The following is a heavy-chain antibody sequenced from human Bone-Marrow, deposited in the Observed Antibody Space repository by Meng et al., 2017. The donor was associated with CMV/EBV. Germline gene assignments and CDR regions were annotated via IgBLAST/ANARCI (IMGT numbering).Heavy chain of an antibody. CDR2: IYYSGIT. V-gene: IGHV4-39*07. J-gene: IGHJ5*02. D-gene: IGHD4-11*01. Sequence: SETLSLTCTVTGGSISSSGYYWGWIRQPPGRGLEWIASIYYSGITYHKPSLKSRVAISVDTSKNQFSLNLSSVTAADTALYHCARDRGYSNRGANWFDPWGQGTLVTVSS. CDR1: GGSISSSGYY. CDR3: ARDRGYSNRGANWFDP.